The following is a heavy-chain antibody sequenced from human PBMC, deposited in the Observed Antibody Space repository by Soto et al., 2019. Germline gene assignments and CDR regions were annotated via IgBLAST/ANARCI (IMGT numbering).Heavy chain of an antibody. CDR3: ARLDSSSSLYYFDY. CDR2: IYYSGST. V-gene: IGHV4-39*01. D-gene: IGHD6-13*01. J-gene: IGHJ4*02. CDR1: GGSISSSSYY. Sequence: SETLSLTCTVSGGSISSSSYYWGWIRQPPGKGLEWIGSIYYSGSTYYNPSLKSRVTISVDTSKNQFSLKLSSVTAADTAVYYCARLDSSSSLYYFDYWGQGTLVTVSS.